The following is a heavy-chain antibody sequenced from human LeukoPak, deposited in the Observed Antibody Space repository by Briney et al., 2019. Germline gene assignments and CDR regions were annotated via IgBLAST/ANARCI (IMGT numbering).Heavy chain of an antibody. Sequence: ASVKVSCKASGYTFTSYYMHWVRQAPGQGLEWMGIINPSGGSTSYAQKFQGRVTMTRDTSTSTVYMELSSLRSEDTAVYYYAREAAKYYDFWSGYYNRFDYWGQGTLVTVSS. D-gene: IGHD3-3*01. CDR2: INPSGGST. J-gene: IGHJ4*02. CDR1: GYTFTSYY. V-gene: IGHV1-46*01. CDR3: AREAAKYYDFWSGYYNRFDY.